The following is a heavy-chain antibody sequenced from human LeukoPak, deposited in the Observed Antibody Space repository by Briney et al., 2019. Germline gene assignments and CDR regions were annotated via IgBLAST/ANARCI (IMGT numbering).Heavy chain of an antibody. V-gene: IGHV1-46*01. J-gene: IGHJ3*02. Sequence: ASVKVSCKASGYTFTGYYMHWVRQAPGQGLEWMGIINPSGGSTSYAQKFQGRVTMTRDMSTSTVYMELSSLRSEDTAVYYCARDTHFQRRAYYDFWSGYSRGSGAFDIWGQGTMVTVSS. D-gene: IGHD3-3*01. CDR1: GYTFTGYY. CDR2: INPSGGST. CDR3: ARDTHFQRRAYYDFWSGYSRGSGAFDI.